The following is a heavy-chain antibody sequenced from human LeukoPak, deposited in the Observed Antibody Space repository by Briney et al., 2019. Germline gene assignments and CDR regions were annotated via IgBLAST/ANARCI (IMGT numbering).Heavy chain of an antibody. J-gene: IGHJ4*02. CDR1: GFTLSSYE. V-gene: IGHV3-48*03. D-gene: IGHD6-13*01. CDR3: ARGPYSSNWYVDY. CDR2: ISRTGNSI. Sequence: TGGSLRRSCAASGFTLSSYEMNWVRLAPGKGLEWISYISRTGNSIYYADSVKGRFTISRDSAKNSLYLQMNSLRAEDTAVYYCARGPYSSNWYVDYWGQGTLVTVAS.